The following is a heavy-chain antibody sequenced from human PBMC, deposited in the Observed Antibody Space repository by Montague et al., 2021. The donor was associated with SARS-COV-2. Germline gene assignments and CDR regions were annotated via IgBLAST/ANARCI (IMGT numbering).Heavy chain of an antibody. J-gene: IGHJ5*02. CDR2: IYCSGST. CDR3: ARGIPIAAALINWFDP. CDR1: GGSISSYY. Sequence: SETLSLTCTVSGGSISSYYWSWIRQPPGKGLEWIGYIYCSGSTNYNPSLKSRVTISVDTSKNQFSLKLSSVTAADTAVYYCARGIPIAAALINWFDPWGQGTLVTVSS. V-gene: IGHV4-59*01. D-gene: IGHD6-13*01.